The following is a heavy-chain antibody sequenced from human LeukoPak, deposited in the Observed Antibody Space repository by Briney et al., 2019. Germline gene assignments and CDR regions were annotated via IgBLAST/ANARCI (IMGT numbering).Heavy chain of an antibody. CDR1: GGSISSYY. Sequence: SETLSLTCTVSGGSISSYYWSWIRQPAGKGLEWIGRIYTSGSTNCNPSLKSRVTISVDTSKNQFSLKLSSVTAADTAVYYCARYYYGSGTFNWFDPWGQGTLVTVSS. CDR3: ARYYYGSGTFNWFDP. V-gene: IGHV4-4*07. CDR2: IYTSGST. J-gene: IGHJ5*02. D-gene: IGHD3-10*01.